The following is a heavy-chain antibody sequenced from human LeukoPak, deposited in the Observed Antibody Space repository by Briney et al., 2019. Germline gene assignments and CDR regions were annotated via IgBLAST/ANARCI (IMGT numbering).Heavy chain of an antibody. V-gene: IGHV1-2*02. Sequence: ASVKVSCKASGYTFTGYYMHWVRQAPGQGLEWMGWINPNSGGTNYAQKFQGRVTMTRDTSISTAYMELSRLRSDDTAVYYCALPLEDYYGSGSTRAFDYWGQGTLVTVSS. CDR3: ALPLEDYYGSGSTRAFDY. CDR1: GYTFTGYY. D-gene: IGHD3-10*01. CDR2: INPNSGGT. J-gene: IGHJ4*02.